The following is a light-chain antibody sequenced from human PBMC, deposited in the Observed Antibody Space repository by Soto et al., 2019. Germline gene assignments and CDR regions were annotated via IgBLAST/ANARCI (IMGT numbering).Light chain of an antibody. Sequence: AIQMTQSPSSLSASVGDRVTITCRASQDIRNDLGWFQQKPGKAPKLLIYAISTLETGVPSRFSGSGSGTYFTLTISSLQPHDFATYFCLHDYNYPITFGQGTRLDIK. J-gene: IGKJ5*01. CDR3: LHDYNYPIT. CDR2: AIS. V-gene: IGKV1-6*01. CDR1: QDIRND.